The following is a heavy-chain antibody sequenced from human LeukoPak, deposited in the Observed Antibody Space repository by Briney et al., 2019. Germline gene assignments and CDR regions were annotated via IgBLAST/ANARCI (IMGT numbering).Heavy chain of an antibody. Sequence: GGSLTLSCAASEFSFSNYWMSWVRQAPGKGLERVAHTNKDGSREYYVDSVKGRFTISRDNAKNSLFLQLNNLRGEDTAVYYCATTVAGHPDDYFDFCGQGTLVTVSS. CDR2: TNKDGSRE. CDR3: ATTVAGHPDDYFDF. D-gene: IGHD6-19*01. V-gene: IGHV3-7*01. CDR1: EFSFSNYW. J-gene: IGHJ4*02.